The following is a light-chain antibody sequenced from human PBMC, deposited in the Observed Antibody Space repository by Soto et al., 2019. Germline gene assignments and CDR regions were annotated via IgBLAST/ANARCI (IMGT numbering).Light chain of an antibody. CDR3: QNYNSAPWT. CDR2: AAS. J-gene: IGKJ1*01. CDR1: QGISNS. Sequence: DIQMTQSPSSPSASVGDRVTITCRASQGISNSLAWYQQKPGKVPKLLIYAASTLHSGVSSRFSGSGSGTEFTLTISSLQPEDVATYSCQNYNSAPWTVGQGTKVEMK. V-gene: IGKV1-27*01.